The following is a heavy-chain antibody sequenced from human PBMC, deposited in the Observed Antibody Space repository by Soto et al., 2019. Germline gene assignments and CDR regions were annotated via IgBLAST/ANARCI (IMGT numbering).Heavy chain of an antibody. D-gene: IGHD1-26*01. CDR2: ISYDGSNK. Sequence: QVQLVESGGGVVQPGRSLRLSCAASGFTFSSYGMHWVRQAPGKGLEWVPVISYDGSNKYYADSVKGRFTISRDNSKNTLYLQMNSLRAEDTAVYYCAKDVRVTRLWEPPNNWGQGTLVTVSS. CDR3: AKDVRVTRLWEPPNN. J-gene: IGHJ4*02. V-gene: IGHV3-30*18. CDR1: GFTFSSYG.